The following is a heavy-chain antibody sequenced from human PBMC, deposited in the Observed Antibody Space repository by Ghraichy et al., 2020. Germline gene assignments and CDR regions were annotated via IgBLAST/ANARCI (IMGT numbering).Heavy chain of an antibody. Sequence: SGPTLVKPTQTLTLTCTFPGFSLSTSGMRVSWIRQPPGKALEWLARIDWDDDKFYSTSLKTRLTISKDTSKNQVVLTMTNMDPVDTATYYCARDYYGSGSYYNVPFDPWGQGTLVTVSS. J-gene: IGHJ5*02. CDR2: IDWDDDK. CDR1: GFSLSTSGMR. D-gene: IGHD3-10*01. V-gene: IGHV2-70*04. CDR3: ARDYYGSGSYYNVPFDP.